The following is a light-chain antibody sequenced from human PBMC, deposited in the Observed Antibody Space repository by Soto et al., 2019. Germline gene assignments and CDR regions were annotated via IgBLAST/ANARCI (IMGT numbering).Light chain of an antibody. V-gene: IGKV1-5*03. CDR3: QEYNSDSGLT. J-gene: IGKJ4*01. CDR2: TAS. Sequence: DIQMTQSPSTLSASVGDRVTITCRASQSISSWLAWYQQKPGKAPKLLIYTASNLKSGVPSRFSDSGSGTEFDLTISSLQPDDFATYYCQEYNSDSGLTFGGGTKVEIK. CDR1: QSISSW.